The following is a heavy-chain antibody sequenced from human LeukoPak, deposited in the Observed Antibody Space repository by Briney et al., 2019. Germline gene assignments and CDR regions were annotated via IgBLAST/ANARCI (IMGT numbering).Heavy chain of an antibody. V-gene: IGHV3-15*01. D-gene: IGHD2-8*02. CDR2: IKSKTDGGTT. CDR1: GFTFSNAW. J-gene: IGHJ4*02. Sequence: GGSLRLSCAASGFTFSNAWMSWVRQAPGKGLEWVGRIKSKTDGGTTDYAAPVKGRFTISRDDSKNTLYLQMNTLRADDTAVYYCARAVGGVSYGGHFDYWGQGTLVTVSS. CDR3: ARAVGGVSYGGHFDY.